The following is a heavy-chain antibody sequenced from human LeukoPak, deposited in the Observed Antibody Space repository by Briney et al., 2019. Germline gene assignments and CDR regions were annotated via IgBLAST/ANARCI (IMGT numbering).Heavy chain of an antibody. CDR1: GFTFSSYA. Sequence: GGSLRLSCTASGFTFSSYAMSWVRQAPGKGLEWVSAISGSGGSTYYADSVKGRFTISRDNSKNTLYLQMNSLRAEDTAVYYCAKDLQVLLWFGEIVSWGQGTLVTVSS. CDR2: ISGSGGST. V-gene: IGHV3-23*01. CDR3: AKDLQVLLWFGEIVS. J-gene: IGHJ5*02. D-gene: IGHD3-10*01.